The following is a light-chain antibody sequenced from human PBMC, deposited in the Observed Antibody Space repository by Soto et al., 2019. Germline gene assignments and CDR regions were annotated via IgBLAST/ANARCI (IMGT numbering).Light chain of an antibody. CDR1: QSVSSS. CDR3: QQSNNWTPLT. CDR2: DAS. Sequence: EIGMTQSPATLSVSPGDRATLSCRASQSVSSSLAWYQQIPGQAPRLLLYDASTRATGIPARFGGSGSGTEFSLTISSLQSEDFAAYYCQQSNNWTPLTFGGGTKVELK. J-gene: IGKJ4*02. V-gene: IGKV3-15*01.